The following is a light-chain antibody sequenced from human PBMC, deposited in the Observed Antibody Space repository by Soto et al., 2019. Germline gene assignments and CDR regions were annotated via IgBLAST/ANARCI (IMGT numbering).Light chain of an antibody. Sequence: DIQLTQSPSSVSASVGDRVTITCRASQDIGTWFAWYQQKPGKAPKLLIYVASNLQSGVPSRFSGAGSGTDFNLTITSLQPEDFATYHCQQADSFPFTFGPGTKVDFK. CDR1: QDIGTW. CDR3: QQADSFPFT. CDR2: VAS. J-gene: IGKJ3*01. V-gene: IGKV1-12*01.